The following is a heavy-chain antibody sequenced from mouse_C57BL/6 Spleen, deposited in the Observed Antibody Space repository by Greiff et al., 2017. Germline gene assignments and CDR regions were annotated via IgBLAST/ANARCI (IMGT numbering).Heavy chain of an antibody. CDR1: GYAFTNYL. CDR2: INPGSGGT. Sequence: QVQLQQSGAELVRPGTSVKVSCKASGYAFTNYLIEWVKQRPGQGLEWIGVINPGSGGTNYNEKFKGKATLTADKSSSTAYMQLSSLTSEDSAVYFCARRDDRGFAYWGQGTLVTVSA. CDR3: ARRDDRGFAY. D-gene: IGHD2-14*01. J-gene: IGHJ3*01. V-gene: IGHV1-54*01.